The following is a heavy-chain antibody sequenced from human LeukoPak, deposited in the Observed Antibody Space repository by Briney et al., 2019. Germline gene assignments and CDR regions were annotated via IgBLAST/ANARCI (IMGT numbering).Heavy chain of an antibody. CDR1: GFTFSSYA. CDR3: ARDETPTNGYDSYDF. Sequence: GGSLRLSCAASGFTFSSYAMTWVRQAPGKGLEWVSSISVNGGTTYYADSVKGRFTISRDNAKNSLYLQMNSLRAEDTAVYYCARDETPTNGYDSYDFWGQGTLVTVST. D-gene: IGHD5-12*01. CDR2: ISVNGGTT. J-gene: IGHJ4*02. V-gene: IGHV3-23*01.